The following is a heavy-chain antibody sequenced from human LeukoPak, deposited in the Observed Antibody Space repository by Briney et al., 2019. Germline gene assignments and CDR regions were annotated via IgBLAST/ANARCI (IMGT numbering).Heavy chain of an antibody. Sequence: GGSLRLSCAASGFTFSSYSMNWARQAPGKGLEWVSSISSSSSCIYYADSVKGRFTISRDNAKNSLYLQMNSLRAEDTAVYYCARGGGLWFGEPNWFDPWGQGTLVTVSS. CDR2: ISSSSSCI. V-gene: IGHV3-21*01. CDR3: ARGGGLWFGEPNWFDP. J-gene: IGHJ5*02. D-gene: IGHD3-10*01. CDR1: GFTFSSYS.